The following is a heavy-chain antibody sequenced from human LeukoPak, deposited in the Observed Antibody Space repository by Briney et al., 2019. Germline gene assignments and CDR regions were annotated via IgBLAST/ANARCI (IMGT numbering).Heavy chain of an antibody. V-gene: IGHV3-21*01. CDR3: ARGDSGQTQIAL. CDR2: ISSSSTYI. D-gene: IGHD3-22*01. J-gene: IGHJ4*02. Sequence: GGSLRLSCAASGFTFSSYSMNWVRQAPGKGLEWVSAISSSSTYIYYADSVKGRFTISRDNAKNSLYLQMNSLRAEDTAVYYCARGDSGQTQIALGGQGTLVTVSS. CDR1: GFTFSSYS.